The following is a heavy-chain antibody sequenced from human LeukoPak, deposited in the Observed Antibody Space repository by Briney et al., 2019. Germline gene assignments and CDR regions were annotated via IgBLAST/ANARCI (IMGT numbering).Heavy chain of an antibody. V-gene: IGHV3-74*01. Sequence: GGSLRLSCAASGFTFSDYWMHWVRQAPGKGLEWVSRIYIDGGRTAYADSVKGRFTISRDNARNTVSLQLSSLRAEDTAVHFCARGLRDDYGTDVWGQGTTVTVSS. CDR3: ARGLRDDYGTDV. CDR2: IYIDGGRT. CDR1: GFTFSDYW. J-gene: IGHJ6*02.